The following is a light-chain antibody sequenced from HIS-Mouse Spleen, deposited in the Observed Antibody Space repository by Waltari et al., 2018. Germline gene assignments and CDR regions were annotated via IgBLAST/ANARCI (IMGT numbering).Light chain of an antibody. V-gene: IGLV2-23*01. Sequence: QSALTQPASVSGSPGQSITIPCTGTSSDVGSYNLFSWYQQHPGKAPKLMIYEGSKRPSGVSNRFSGSKSGNTASLTISGLQAEDEADYYCCSYAGSSNVVFGGGTKLTVL. J-gene: IGLJ2*01. CDR1: SSDVGSYNL. CDR3: CSYAGSSNVV. CDR2: EGS.